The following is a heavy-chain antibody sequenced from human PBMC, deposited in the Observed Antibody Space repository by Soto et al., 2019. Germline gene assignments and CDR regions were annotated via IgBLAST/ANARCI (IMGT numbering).Heavy chain of an antibody. CDR1: GFTFSNYY. CDR3: AKDIGGYSYGYSDYYYGMDV. D-gene: IGHD5-18*01. J-gene: IGHJ6*02. Sequence: GSLRLSCAASGFTFSNYYMNWVRQAPGKGLEWVANIKHDGSEKNYVDSVKGRFTVSRDNAKNSLYLEMNSLRAEDTAVYYCAKDIGGYSYGYSDYYYGMDVWGQGTTVTVSS. CDR2: IKHDGSEK. V-gene: IGHV3-7*01.